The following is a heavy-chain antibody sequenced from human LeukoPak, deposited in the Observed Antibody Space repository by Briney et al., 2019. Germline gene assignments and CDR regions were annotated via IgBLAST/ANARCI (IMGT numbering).Heavy chain of an antibody. J-gene: IGHJ3*02. CDR1: GFTFDDYA. CDR3: ARPAHERVTPGAFDI. D-gene: IGHD4-23*01. CDR2: IYHSGST. Sequence: LRLSCAASGFTFDDYAMHWVRQAPGKGLEWIGYIYHSGSTYYNPSLKSRVTISVDRSKNQFSLKLSSVTAADTAVYYCARPAHERVTPGAFDIWGQGTMVTVSS. V-gene: IGHV4-30-2*01.